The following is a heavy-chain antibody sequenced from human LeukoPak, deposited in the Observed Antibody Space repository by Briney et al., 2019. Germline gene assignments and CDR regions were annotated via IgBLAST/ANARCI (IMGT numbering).Heavy chain of an antibody. J-gene: IGHJ4*02. CDR1: GYSISSGYY. CDR3: ARGISGAWLRDY. Sequence: PSETLSLTCTVSGYSISSGYYWGWIRQPPGKGLEWIGSIYHSGRTFYNPSLKSRVTISVDTSKNQFSLKLSSVTAADTAVYYCARGISGAWLRDYWGQGTLVTVSS. D-gene: IGHD3-10*01. V-gene: IGHV4-38-2*02. CDR2: IYHSGRT.